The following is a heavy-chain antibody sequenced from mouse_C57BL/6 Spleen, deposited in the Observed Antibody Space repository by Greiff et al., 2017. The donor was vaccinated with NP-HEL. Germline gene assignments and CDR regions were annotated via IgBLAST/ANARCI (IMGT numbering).Heavy chain of an antibody. CDR2: FTMYSDAT. V-gene: IGHV1-49*01. D-gene: IGHD4-1*01. CDR3: AYWDVKGYFDV. CDR1: YFAFMASA. J-gene: IGHJ1*03. Sequence: LKESGAELVRPGSSVQLSCKDSYFAFMASAMHWVKQRPGHGLEWIGSFTMYSDATEYSEHFKGKATLTANTSSSTAYMELSSLTSEDSAVYYCAYWDVKGYFDVWGTGTTVTVSS.